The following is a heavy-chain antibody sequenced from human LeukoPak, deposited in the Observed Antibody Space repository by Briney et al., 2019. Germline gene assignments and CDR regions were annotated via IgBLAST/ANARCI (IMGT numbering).Heavy chain of an antibody. J-gene: IGHJ4*02. Sequence: SETLSLTCTVSGGSISSYYWSWIRQPPGKGLEWIGYIYYSGSTNYNPSLKSRVTISVDTSKNQFSLKLSSVTAADTAVYYCARNRGGQDYGYYFDYWGQGTLVTVSS. V-gene: IGHV4-59*01. CDR2: IYYSGST. CDR3: ARNRGGQDYGYYFDY. D-gene: IGHD3-10*01. CDR1: GGSISSYY.